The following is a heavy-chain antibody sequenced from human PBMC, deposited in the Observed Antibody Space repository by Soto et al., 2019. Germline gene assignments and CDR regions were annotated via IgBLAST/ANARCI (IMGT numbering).Heavy chain of an antibody. Sequence: SETLSLTCTVSGGSISSGDYYWSWIRQPPGKGLEWIGYIYYSGSTYYNPSLKSRVTISVDTSKNQFSLKLSCVTAADTAVYYCARDKRITIFGVVIEGDPTDYYGMDVWGQGTTVTVSS. CDR3: ARDKRITIFGVVIEGDPTDYYGMDV. D-gene: IGHD3-3*01. CDR2: IYYSGST. CDR1: GGSISSGDYY. J-gene: IGHJ6*02. V-gene: IGHV4-30-4*01.